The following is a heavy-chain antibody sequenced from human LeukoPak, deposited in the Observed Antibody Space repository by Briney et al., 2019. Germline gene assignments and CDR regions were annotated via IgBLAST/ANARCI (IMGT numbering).Heavy chain of an antibody. J-gene: IGHJ3*02. CDR2: ISGSGGST. CDR1: GFTFSSYA. V-gene: IGHV3-23*01. D-gene: IGHD2-2*02. CDR3: AKHLYQLLYRGYAFDI. Sequence: PGGSLRLSCAASGFTFSSYAMSWVRQAPGKGLEWVSAISGSGGSTYYADSVKGRFTISSDNSKNTLFLQMNSLRAEDTAVYYCAKHLYQLLYRGYAFDIWGQGTMVTVSS.